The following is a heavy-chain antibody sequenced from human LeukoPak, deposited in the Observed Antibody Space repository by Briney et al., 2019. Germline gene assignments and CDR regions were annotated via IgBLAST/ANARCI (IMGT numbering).Heavy chain of an antibody. CDR2: IYSTGST. D-gene: IGHD6-13*01. V-gene: IGHV4-4*07. CDR1: GGSISSYY. Sequence: SETLSLTCTVSGGSISSYYWSWIRQPAGKGPEWIGRIYSTGSTNYNPSLKSRVTTSVDTSKNKFSLRRRLVTAADTAVYYCARQIASAGTAGFDFWGQGALVTVSS. CDR3: ARQIASAGTAGFDF. J-gene: IGHJ4*02.